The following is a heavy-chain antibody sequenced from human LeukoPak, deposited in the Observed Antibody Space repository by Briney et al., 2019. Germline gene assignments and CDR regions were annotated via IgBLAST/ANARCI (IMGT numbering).Heavy chain of an antibody. CDR1: GGSFSGYY. J-gene: IGHJ3*02. D-gene: IGHD6-19*01. V-gene: IGHV4-34*01. CDR3: ARKRRRVAVAGTRSGGAFDI. CDR2: INHSGST. Sequence: SETLSLTCAVYGGSFSGYYWSWIRQPPGKGLEWIGEINHSGSTNYNPSLKSRVTISVDTSKNQFSLKLSSVTAADTAVYYCARKRRRVAVAGTRSGGAFDIWGQGTMVTVSS.